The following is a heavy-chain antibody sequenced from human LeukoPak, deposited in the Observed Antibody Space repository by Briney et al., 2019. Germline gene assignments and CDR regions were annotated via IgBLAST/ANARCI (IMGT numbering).Heavy chain of an antibody. CDR2: VYYSGST. D-gene: IGHD3-10*01. V-gene: IGHV4-59*01. CDR1: GGSISSYY. Sequence: SETLSLTCTVSGGSISSYYWSWIRQPPGKGLEWIGYVYYSGSTNYNPSLKSRVTISVDTSKNQFSLKLSSVTAADTAVYYCARATMVRGGRYFDYWGQGTLVTVSS. J-gene: IGHJ4*02. CDR3: ARATMVRGGRYFDY.